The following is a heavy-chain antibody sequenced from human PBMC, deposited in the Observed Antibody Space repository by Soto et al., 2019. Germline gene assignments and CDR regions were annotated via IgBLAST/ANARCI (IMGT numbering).Heavy chain of an antibody. CDR3: ARGKRRSTYDN. V-gene: IGHV4-34*01. CDR2: INYSGST. J-gene: IGHJ4*02. CDR1: GGSFNNYY. Sequence: SETLYLSCAIYGGSFNNYYWNWIRQPPGKGLEWIGEINYSGSTNYNPSLKSRVAISADTSKNQFSLEVNSVTAADTAVYYCARGKRRSTYDNWGQGTMFTVSS.